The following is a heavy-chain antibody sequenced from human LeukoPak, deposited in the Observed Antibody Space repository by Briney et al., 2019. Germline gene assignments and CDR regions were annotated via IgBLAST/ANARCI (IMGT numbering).Heavy chain of an antibody. V-gene: IGHV3-74*01. Sequence: SGGSLRLSCAASGNYWMHWVRQAPGKGLVWVSHINSDGSWTSYADSVKGRFTISKDTSMNTLFLHLNSLRAEDTAIYYCAGARESYYDKSGYYPLDYWGQGTLVTVSS. CDR3: AGARESYYDKSGYYPLDY. CDR2: INSDGSWT. D-gene: IGHD3-22*01. CDR1: GNYW. J-gene: IGHJ4*02.